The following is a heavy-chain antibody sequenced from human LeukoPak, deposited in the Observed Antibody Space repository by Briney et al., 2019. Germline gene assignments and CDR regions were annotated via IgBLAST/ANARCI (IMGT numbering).Heavy chain of an antibody. CDR2: TNPNSGNT. Sequence: ASVKVSCKASGYTFTSYDINWVRQATGQGLEWMGWTNPNSGNTGYAQKFQGRVTMTRNTSISTAYMELSSLRSEDTAVYYCARGSEWELLKVAFDVWGQGTMVTVSS. CDR3: ARGSEWELLKVAFDV. D-gene: IGHD1-26*01. V-gene: IGHV1-8*01. J-gene: IGHJ3*01. CDR1: GYTFTSYD.